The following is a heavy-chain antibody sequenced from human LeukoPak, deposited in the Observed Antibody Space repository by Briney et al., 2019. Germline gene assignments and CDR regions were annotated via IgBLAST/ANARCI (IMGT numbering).Heavy chain of an antibody. V-gene: IGHV1-2*02. CDR2: NNPNRGDT. Sequence: ASVTVSYKVSGYTLTDYYMHWVRQAPGQGREWMGGNNPNRGDTNCAQKFQGRVTMPRDSSISTAYMELSRLRSDDTAVYYCARDGIFAYWGQRTLVTV. J-gene: IGHJ4*02. CDR3: ARDGIFAY. CDR1: GYTLTDYY.